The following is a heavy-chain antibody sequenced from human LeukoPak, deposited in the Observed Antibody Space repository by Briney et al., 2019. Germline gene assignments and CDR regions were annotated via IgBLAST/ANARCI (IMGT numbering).Heavy chain of an antibody. CDR1: GFTFSSYW. D-gene: IGHD4-23*01. CDR3: AKDGASAVVFDY. Sequence: GGSLRLSCAASGFTFSSYWMHWVRQAPGKGLVWVSRINNDGSASAYADSVKGRFTISRDNVENTLYLQMNSLRVEDTAVYYCAKDGASAVVFDYWGQGTLVTVSS. J-gene: IGHJ4*02. CDR2: INNDGSAS. V-gene: IGHV3-74*01.